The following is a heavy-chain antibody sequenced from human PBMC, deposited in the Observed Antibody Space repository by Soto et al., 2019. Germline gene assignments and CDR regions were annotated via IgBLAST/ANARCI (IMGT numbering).Heavy chain of an antibody. J-gene: IGHJ6*02. V-gene: IGHV4-39*01. Sequence: SETLSLTCTVSGGSISSSSYYWGWIRQPPGKGLEWIGSVYYSGSTYYNPSLKSRVTISVDTSKNQFSLKLSSVTAADTAVYYCARHRGGSYGMDVWGQGTTVTVSS. D-gene: IGHD2-15*01. CDR3: ARHRGGSYGMDV. CDR2: VYYSGST. CDR1: GGSISSSSYY.